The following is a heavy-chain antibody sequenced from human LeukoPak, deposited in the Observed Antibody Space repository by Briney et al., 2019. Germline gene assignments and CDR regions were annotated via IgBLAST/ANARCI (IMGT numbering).Heavy chain of an antibody. Sequence: GGSLRLSCAASGFTFSSYGMHWVRQAPGKGLEWVAVISYDGSNKYYADSVKGRFTISRDNSKNTLYLQMNSLRAEDTAVYYCAKNGRRLIAAAGLAQYYFDYWGQGTLVTVSS. J-gene: IGHJ4*02. CDR3: AKNGRRLIAAAGLAQYYFDY. CDR2: ISYDGSNK. D-gene: IGHD6-13*01. CDR1: GFTFSSYG. V-gene: IGHV3-30*18.